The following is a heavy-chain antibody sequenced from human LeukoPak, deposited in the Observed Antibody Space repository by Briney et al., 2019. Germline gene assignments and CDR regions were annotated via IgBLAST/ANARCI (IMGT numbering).Heavy chain of an antibody. V-gene: IGHV3-7*03. J-gene: IGHJ6*04. CDR2: IKQDGSEK. CDR1: GFTFSMYW. CDR3: AREAKESSGMDV. Sequence: GGSLRLSCAASGFTFSMYWMSWVRQAPGKGLEWVANIKQDGSEKHSVDSVKGRFTISGDNAKNSLYLQMNSLRAEDTAVYYCAREAKESSGMDVWGKGTTVTVSS.